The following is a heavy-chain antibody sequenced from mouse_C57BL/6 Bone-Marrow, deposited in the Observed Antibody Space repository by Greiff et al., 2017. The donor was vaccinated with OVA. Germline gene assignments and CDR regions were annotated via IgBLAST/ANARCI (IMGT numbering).Heavy chain of an antibody. CDR3: ASDYGRDYAMDY. CDR1: GFTFSDYG. Sequence: EVMLVESGGGLVKPGGSLKLSCAASGFTFSDYGMHWVRQAPEKGLEWVAYISGGSSTIYYADTVKGRFTISRDNAKNTLFLQMTSLRSEDTAMYYCASDYGRDYAMDYWGQGTSVTVSS. D-gene: IGHD1-1*01. J-gene: IGHJ4*01. CDR2: ISGGSSTI. V-gene: IGHV5-17*01.